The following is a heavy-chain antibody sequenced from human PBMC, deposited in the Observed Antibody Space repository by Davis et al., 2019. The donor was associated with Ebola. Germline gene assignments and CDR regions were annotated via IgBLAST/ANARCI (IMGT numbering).Heavy chain of an antibody. CDR1: GGSISSSSYT. D-gene: IGHD3-9*01. V-gene: IGHV4-61*01. CDR2: IYYSGST. J-gene: IGHJ6*02. CDR3: ARMQPESYYDILTGYYQPYYYYYGMDV. Sequence: SETLSLTCTVSGGSISSSSYTWSWIRQPPGKGLEWIGYIYYSGSTNYNPSLKSRVTISVDTSKNQFSLKLSSVTAADTAVYYCARMQPESYYDILTGYYQPYYYYYGMDVWGQGTTVTVSS.